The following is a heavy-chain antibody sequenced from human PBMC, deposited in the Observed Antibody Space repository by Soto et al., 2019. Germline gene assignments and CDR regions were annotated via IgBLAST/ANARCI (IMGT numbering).Heavy chain of an antibody. D-gene: IGHD3-22*01. J-gene: IGHJ4*02. CDR3: ARDFPAIYDSSGSYYFDY. V-gene: IGHV3-21*01. Sequence: LRLSCAASGFTFSSYSMNWVRQAPGKGLEWVSSISSSSSYIYYADSVKGRFTISRDNAKNSLYLQMNSLRAEDTAVYYCARDFPAIYDSSGSYYFDYWGQGTLVTVSS. CDR1: GFTFSSYS. CDR2: ISSSSSYI.